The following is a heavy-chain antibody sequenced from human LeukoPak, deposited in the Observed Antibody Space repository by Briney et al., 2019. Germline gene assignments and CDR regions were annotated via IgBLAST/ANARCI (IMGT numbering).Heavy chain of an antibody. CDR3: ARRIAGDGSHAFDI. V-gene: IGHV3-30*07. Sequence: GRSLRLSCAASGFTFSSYAMHWVRQAPGKGLEWVAVISYDGSNKYYADSVKGRFTISRDNSKNTLYLQMNSLRAEDTAVYYCARRIAGDGSHAFDIWGQGTMVTVSS. D-gene: IGHD6-19*01. CDR2: ISYDGSNK. J-gene: IGHJ3*02. CDR1: GFTFSSYA.